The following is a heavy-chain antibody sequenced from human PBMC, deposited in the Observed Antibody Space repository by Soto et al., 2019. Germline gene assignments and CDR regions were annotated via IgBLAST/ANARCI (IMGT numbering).Heavy chain of an antibody. CDR2: INHSGST. Sequence: SETLSLTCAVYGGSFSGYYWSWIRQPPGKGLEWIGEINHSGSTNYNPSLKSRVTISVDTSKNQFSLKLSSVTAADTAVYYCARVGSSSWSYRGYFDYWGQGTLVTVSS. J-gene: IGHJ4*02. CDR3: ARVGSSSWSYRGYFDY. V-gene: IGHV4-34*01. CDR1: GGSFSGYY. D-gene: IGHD6-13*01.